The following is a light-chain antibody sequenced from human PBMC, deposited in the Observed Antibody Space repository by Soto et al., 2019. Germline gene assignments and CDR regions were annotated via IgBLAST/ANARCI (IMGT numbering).Light chain of an antibody. CDR1: SSDVGGYNY. CDR3: SSYTSTSTPCV. CDR2: EVS. Sequence: QSALTQPASVSGSPGQSITISCTGTSSDVGGYNYVSWYQQHPGKAPKLIIYEVSHRPSGASNHFSGYKSGNMASLTISGLQPEDEADYYCSSYTSTSTPCVFGTGTKVTVL. V-gene: IGLV2-14*01. J-gene: IGLJ1*01.